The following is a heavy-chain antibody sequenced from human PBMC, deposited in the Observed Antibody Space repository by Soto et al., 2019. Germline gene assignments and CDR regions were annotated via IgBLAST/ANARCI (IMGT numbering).Heavy chain of an antibody. V-gene: IGHV4-59*01. D-gene: IGHD2-21*01. CDR2: IYYSGST. CDR1: GGSISSYY. J-gene: IGHJ4*02. Sequence: ASETLSLTCTVSGGSISSYYWSWIRQPPGKGLEWIGYIYYSGSTNYNPSLTSRVTISVDTSKNQFSLKLSSVTAADTAVYYCASIDSGADYWGQGTLVTVSS. CDR3: ASIDSGADY.